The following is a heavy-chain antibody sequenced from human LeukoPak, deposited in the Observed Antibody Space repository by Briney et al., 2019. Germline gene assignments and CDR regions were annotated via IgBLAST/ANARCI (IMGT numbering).Heavy chain of an antibody. CDR1: GFTFSSYE. J-gene: IGHJ4*02. D-gene: IGHD7-27*01. CDR2: ISGSGGTI. Sequence: EGSLRLSCAVSGFTFSSYEMNWIRQAPGKRLEWVSYISGSGGTIFYADSVKGRFTISRDNAKNSLYLQMNSLRAEDTAVYYCARDGPNWDVDYWGQGTLVTVSS. V-gene: IGHV3-48*03. CDR3: ARDGPNWDVDY.